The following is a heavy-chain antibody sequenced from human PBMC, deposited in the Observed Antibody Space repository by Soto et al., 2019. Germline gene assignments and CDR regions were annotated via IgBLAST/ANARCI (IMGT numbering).Heavy chain of an antibody. CDR2: SIPIFGTA. CDR1: GGTFSSYA. Sequence: QVQLVQSGAEVKKPGSSVKVSCKASGGTFSSYAISWVRQAPGQGLAWMGGSIPIFGTANYAQKFQGRVTITADESTSTAYMELSSLRSEDTAVYYCASPASGSYPRVDYFDYWGQGTLVTVSS. V-gene: IGHV1-69*01. J-gene: IGHJ4*02. D-gene: IGHD3-10*01. CDR3: ASPASGSYPRVDYFDY.